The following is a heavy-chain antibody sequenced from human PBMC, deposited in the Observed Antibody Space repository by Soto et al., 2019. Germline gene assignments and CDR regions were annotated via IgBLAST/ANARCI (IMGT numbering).Heavy chain of an antibody. J-gene: IGHJ4*02. V-gene: IGHV3-64D*06. Sequence: GGSLRLSCSTSGFTFSVYKMHWVRQAPGKGLEYVSGISNQGDTTYYADSVKGRFTISRDNSKNTLYFQMSSLRPEDTAVYYRAAAKLLPFEYWGQGTQVTVSS. CDR2: ISNQGDTT. CDR3: AAAKLLPFEY. D-gene: IGHD2-15*01. CDR1: GFTFSVYK.